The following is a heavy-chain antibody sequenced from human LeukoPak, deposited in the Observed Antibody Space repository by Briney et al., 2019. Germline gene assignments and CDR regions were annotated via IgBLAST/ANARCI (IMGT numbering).Heavy chain of an antibody. CDR2: IYYSGST. Sequence: PSETLSLTCTVSGGSISSGGYYWSWLRQHPGTGLEWLGYIYYSGSTYYNPSLKSRVTISVDTSKNQFSLKLSSVTAADTAVYYCARANDFWSGYYDYWGQGTLVTVSS. CDR1: GGSISSGGYY. V-gene: IGHV4-31*03. J-gene: IGHJ4*02. D-gene: IGHD3-3*01. CDR3: ARANDFWSGYYDY.